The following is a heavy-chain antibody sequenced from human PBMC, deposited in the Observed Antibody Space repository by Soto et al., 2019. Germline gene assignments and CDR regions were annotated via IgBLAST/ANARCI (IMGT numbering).Heavy chain of an antibody. V-gene: IGHV3-30-3*01. D-gene: IGHD3-22*01. Sequence: QVQLVESGGGVVQPGRSLRVSCAASGFTFSNYAMHWVRQAPGKGLEWVAVVSYGGSKQFYADSVEGRFTISRDSSKSTLYLHMDKLRDEDTAVYYCARDRVYYYDNSGYYNFDYWGQGTLVTVSS. CDR2: VSYGGSKQ. CDR3: ARDRVYYYDNSGYYNFDY. CDR1: GFTFSNYA. J-gene: IGHJ4*02.